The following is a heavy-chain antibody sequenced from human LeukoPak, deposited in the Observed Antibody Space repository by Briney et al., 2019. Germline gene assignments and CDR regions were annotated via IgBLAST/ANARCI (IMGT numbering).Heavy chain of an antibody. CDR1: RFTFSSYS. V-gene: IGHV3-21*04. CDR3: ARGGVGATTYVWFDP. D-gene: IGHD1-26*01. Sequence: GGSLRLSCAASRFTFSSYSMNWVRQAPGKGLEWVSSISSSGSYIYYADSVKGRFTISRDNAKNSLFLQMNSLRAEDTAVYYCARGGVGATTYVWFDPWGQGTLVTVSS. CDR2: ISSSGSYI. J-gene: IGHJ5*02.